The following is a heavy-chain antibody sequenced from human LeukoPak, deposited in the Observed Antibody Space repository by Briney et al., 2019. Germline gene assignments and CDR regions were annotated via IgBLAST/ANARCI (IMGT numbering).Heavy chain of an antibody. Sequence: GSLRLSCAASGFTFSSYSMNWVRQAPGKGLQWVSSISSGSSHTYYADSVKGRFTISRDNAKNSLYLQMNSLRAEDTAVYYCARVLEAAAFDNWGQGTLVTVSS. CDR2: ISSGSSHT. CDR1: GFTFSSYS. J-gene: IGHJ4*02. V-gene: IGHV3-21*01. CDR3: ARVLEAAAFDN. D-gene: IGHD6-13*01.